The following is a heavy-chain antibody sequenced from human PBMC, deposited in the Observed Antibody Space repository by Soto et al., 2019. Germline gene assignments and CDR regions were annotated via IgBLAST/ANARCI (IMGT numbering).Heavy chain of an antibody. V-gene: IGHV4-34*01. Sequence: QVQLQQWGAGLLKPSETLSLTCAVYGGSFSGYYWSWIRQPPGKGLEWLGEINHSGSTNYNPSLKSRVTISVDTSKNQFSLKLRSVTAADTAVYYCARTMVRGVIRYYYYYGMDVWGQGTTVTVSS. D-gene: IGHD3-10*01. J-gene: IGHJ6*02. CDR2: INHSGST. CDR3: ARTMVRGVIRYYYYYGMDV. CDR1: GGSFSGYY.